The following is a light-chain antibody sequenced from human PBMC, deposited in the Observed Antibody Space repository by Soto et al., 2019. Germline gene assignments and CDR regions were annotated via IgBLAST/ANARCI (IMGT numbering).Light chain of an antibody. V-gene: IGLV7-43*01. CDR1: TGTVTSGNY. CDR2: STT. CDR3: LLYFNGAAV. Sequence: QAVVTQEPSLTVSPGGTVTLTCASSTGTVTSGNYANWFQRKPGQAPRALIYSTTNTHSWTPGRFSGSLLGGKAALTLSGAQSEDEAEYVCLLYFNGAAVFGGGTKLTVL. J-gene: IGLJ3*02.